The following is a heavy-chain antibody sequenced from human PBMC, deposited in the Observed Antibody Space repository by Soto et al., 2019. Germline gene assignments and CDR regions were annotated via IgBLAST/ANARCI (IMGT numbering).Heavy chain of an antibody. Sequence: GGSLRLSCAASGYTFSDYYMSWIRQAPGKGLEWISYIDTSSTKIYYADSVKGRFTITRDNAKNSLYLEMNSLRDEDTAVYYCASHYDMWSGYLSPVDYWGQGTLVTVSS. J-gene: IGHJ4*02. CDR3: ASHYDMWSGYLSPVDY. V-gene: IGHV3-11*01. CDR2: IDTSSTKI. CDR1: GYTFSDYY. D-gene: IGHD3-3*01.